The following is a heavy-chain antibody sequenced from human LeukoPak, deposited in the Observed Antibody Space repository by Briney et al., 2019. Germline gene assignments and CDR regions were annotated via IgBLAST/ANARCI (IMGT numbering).Heavy chain of an antibody. Sequence: SETLSLTCAVYGGSFSGYYWSWIRQPPGKGLEWIGEINHSGSTNYNPSLKSRVTISVDTSKNQFSLKLSSVTAADTAVYYCARRLLWFGESLSSDPWGQGTLVTVSS. D-gene: IGHD3-10*01. V-gene: IGHV4-34*01. CDR1: GGSFSGYY. CDR3: ARRLLWFGESLSSDP. J-gene: IGHJ5*02. CDR2: INHSGST.